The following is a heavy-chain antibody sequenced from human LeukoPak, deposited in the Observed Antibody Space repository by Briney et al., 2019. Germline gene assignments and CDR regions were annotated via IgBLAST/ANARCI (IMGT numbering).Heavy chain of an antibody. Sequence: PSETLSLTCTVSGGSISSYYWSWIRQPPGKGLEWIGYIYYSGSTNYNPSLKSRVTISVDTSKNQFSLKLSSVTAADTAVYYCARGVYTYGMDVWGQGTTVTVSS. V-gene: IGHV4-59*01. CDR1: GGSISSYY. CDR2: IYYSGST. J-gene: IGHJ6*02. CDR3: ARGVYTYGMDV.